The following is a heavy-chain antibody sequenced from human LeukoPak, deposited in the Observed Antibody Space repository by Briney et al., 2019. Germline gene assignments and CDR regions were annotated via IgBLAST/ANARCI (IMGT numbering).Heavy chain of an antibody. CDR1: GFAFSTYA. Sequence: GGSLRLSCAASGFAFSTYALSWVRQAPGKGLEWVSVISGNGGRIDYADSVKGRFTISRDNSKNTLYLQMDSLRAENTAVYYCANRGADYYGSGNWFDPWGQGTLVTVSS. D-gene: IGHD3-10*01. CDR2: ISGNGGRI. J-gene: IGHJ5*02. CDR3: ANRGADYYGSGNWFDP. V-gene: IGHV3-23*01.